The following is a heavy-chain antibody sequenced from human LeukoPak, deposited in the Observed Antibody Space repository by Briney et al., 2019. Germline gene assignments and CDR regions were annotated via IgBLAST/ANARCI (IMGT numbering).Heavy chain of an antibody. CDR1: GGTFSSHA. J-gene: IGHJ6*02. Sequence: SVKVSCKASGGTFSSHAISWVRQAPGQGLEWMGRIIPILGIANYAQKFQGRVTITADKSTSTAYMELSSLRSEDTAVYYCARDSTVTIEYYYGMDVWGQGTTVTVSS. CDR2: IIPILGIA. V-gene: IGHV1-69*04. D-gene: IGHD4-17*01. CDR3: ARDSTVTIEYYYGMDV.